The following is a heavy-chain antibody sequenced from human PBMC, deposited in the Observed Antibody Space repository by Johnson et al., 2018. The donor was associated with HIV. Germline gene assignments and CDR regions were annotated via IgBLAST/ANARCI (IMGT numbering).Heavy chain of an antibody. CDR3: ARGKGASVGLDAFDI. V-gene: IGHV3-9*01. CDR2: ISWNSGSI. D-gene: IGHD2-2*01. J-gene: IGHJ3*02. CDR1: RFSFDDYA. Sequence: QLVESGGGLVQPGRSLRLSCIASRFSFDDYAMHWVRQAPGKGLEWVSGISWNSGSIGYVDSVKGRFTVSRDNAENCLYLQTNSLRVEDTAFYYCARGKGASVGLDAFDIWGQGTMVTVSS.